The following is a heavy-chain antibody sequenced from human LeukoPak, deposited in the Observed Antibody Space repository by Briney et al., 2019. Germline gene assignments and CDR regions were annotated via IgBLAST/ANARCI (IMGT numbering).Heavy chain of an antibody. Sequence: SVKVSCKASGGTFSSYAISWVRQAPGQGLEWMGGIIPIFGTANYAQKFQGRVTITADESTITAYMELSSLRSKDTAVYYCARDPHYYDSSGHPYHFDYWGQGTLVTVSS. D-gene: IGHD3-22*01. CDR2: IIPIFGTA. CDR3: ARDPHYYDSSGHPYHFDY. V-gene: IGHV1-69*13. CDR1: GGTFSSYA. J-gene: IGHJ4*02.